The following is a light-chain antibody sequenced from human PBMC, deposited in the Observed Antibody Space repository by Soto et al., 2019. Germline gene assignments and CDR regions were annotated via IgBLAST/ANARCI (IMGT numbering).Light chain of an antibody. CDR1: SSDIGGYNY. Sequence: QSALTQPASVSGSPGQSITISCTGTSSDIGGYNYVSWYQQLPGKVPKLIIYDVSNRPSGVSDRFSGSKSGNAACLTISGLQAEDEADYYCSSFTGASTLYVFGTGTKLTVL. CDR3: SSFTGASTLYV. J-gene: IGLJ1*01. CDR2: DVS. V-gene: IGLV2-14*03.